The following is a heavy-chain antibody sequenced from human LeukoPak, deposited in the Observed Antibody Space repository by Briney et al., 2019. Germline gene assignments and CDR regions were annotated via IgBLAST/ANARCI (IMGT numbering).Heavy chain of an antibody. Sequence: PGRSLRLSCAASGFTFSSYGMHWVRQAPGKGLEWVAGIWYDGSNKYYADSVKGRFTISRDNSKNTLYLQMNSLRAEDTAVYYCARVGRSDVGADYAFDICGQGTMVTVS. D-gene: IGHD3/OR15-3a*01. J-gene: IGHJ3*02. CDR2: IWYDGSNK. CDR1: GFTFSSYG. V-gene: IGHV3-33*01. CDR3: ARVGRSDVGADYAFDI.